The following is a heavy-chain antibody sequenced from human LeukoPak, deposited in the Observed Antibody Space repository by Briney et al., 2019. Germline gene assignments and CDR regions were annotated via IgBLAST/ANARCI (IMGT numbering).Heavy chain of an antibody. D-gene: IGHD5-24*01. V-gene: IGHV3-23*01. J-gene: IGHJ3*01. Sequence: GGSLRLSCAASGFTFSDSAMTWVRQAPGKELDWVSLISFSGANSYYADSVKGRFTISRDNSKDTLFLQMNSLRAEDTAIYYCARDIQLSTWGLGTMVTVSS. CDR1: GFTFSDSA. CDR3: ARDIQLST. CDR2: ISFSGANS.